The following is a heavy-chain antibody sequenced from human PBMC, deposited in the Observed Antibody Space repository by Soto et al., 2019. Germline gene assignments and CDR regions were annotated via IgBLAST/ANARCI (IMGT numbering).Heavy chain of an antibody. V-gene: IGHV4-30-2*01. D-gene: IGHD3-22*01. CDR1: GGSISSGGYS. Sequence: KPSETLSLTCAVSGGSISSGGYSWSWIRQPPGKGLEWIGYIYHSGSTYYNPSLKSRVTISVDRSKNQFSLKLSSVTAANTAVYYCARGVYYYDRSNAFDIWGQGTMVTVSS. CDR2: IYHSGST. J-gene: IGHJ3*02. CDR3: ARGVYYYDRSNAFDI.